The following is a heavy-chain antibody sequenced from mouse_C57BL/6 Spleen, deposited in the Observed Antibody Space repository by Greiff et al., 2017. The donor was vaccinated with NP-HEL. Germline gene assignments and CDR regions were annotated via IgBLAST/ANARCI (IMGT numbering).Heavy chain of an antibody. V-gene: IGHV1-76*01. J-gene: IGHJ4*01. Sequence: VKLLEPGAVLVRPGASMKLSCKASCYTLIDYYTNWVEPRPGQGLEWIARIYPGSVNTYYNEKFTGKSTLTAEKSSSTAYMQLSSLTSEDYAVYFCARDYYCSSPCYSAMDAWGSAAAVAVYS. CDR3: ARDYYCSSPCYSAMDA. CDR2: IYPGSVNT. CDR1: CYTLIDYY. D-gene: IGHD1-1*01.